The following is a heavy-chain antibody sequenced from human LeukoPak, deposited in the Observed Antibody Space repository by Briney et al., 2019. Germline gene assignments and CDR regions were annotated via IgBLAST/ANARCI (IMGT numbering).Heavy chain of an antibody. J-gene: IGHJ5*02. CDR2: IYYSGST. CDR3: ARDQWPYGSGSYAT. Sequence: PSETLSLTCTVSGYSISSGYYWGWIRQPPGKGLEFIASIYYSGSTYYNPSLESRVTIGMDMSRNQVSLRLSTVTAADTAVYFCARDQWPYGSGSYATWGQGTLVIVSS. D-gene: IGHD3-10*01. CDR1: GYSISSGYY. V-gene: IGHV4-38-2*02.